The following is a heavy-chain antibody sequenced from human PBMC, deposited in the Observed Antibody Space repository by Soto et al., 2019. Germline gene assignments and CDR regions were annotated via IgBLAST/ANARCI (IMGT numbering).Heavy chain of an antibody. CDR2: ISSSSSYT. CDR3: ARFAWNYGMDV. V-gene: IGHV3-11*05. CDR1: GFTFSDYY. Sequence: QVQLVESGGGLVKPGGSLRLSCAASGFTFSDYYMSWIRQAPGKGLEWVSYISSSSSYTNYADSVKGRFTISRDNAKNSLYLQMNSLRAEDTAVYYWARFAWNYGMDVWGQGTTVTVSS. J-gene: IGHJ6*02.